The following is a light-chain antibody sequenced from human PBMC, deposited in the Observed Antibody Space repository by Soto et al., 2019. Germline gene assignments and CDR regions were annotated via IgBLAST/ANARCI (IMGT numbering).Light chain of an antibody. CDR2: EVT. V-gene: IGLV2-14*01. J-gene: IGLJ3*02. CDR1: SSDVGPYNY. CDR3: SSYTTSSTLV. Sequence: QSVLTQPASVSGSPGQSITISCTGTSSDVGPYNYVSWYQHHPGKAPKLLIYEVTKRPSGVSNRFSGSKSGNMASLTISGLQAEDEADYYCSSYTTSSTLVFGGGTKVTVL.